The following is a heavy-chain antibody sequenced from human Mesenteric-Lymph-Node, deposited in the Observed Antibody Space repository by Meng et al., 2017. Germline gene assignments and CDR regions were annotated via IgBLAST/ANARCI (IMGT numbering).Heavy chain of an antibody. D-gene: IGHD2-21*02. CDR1: GYTFTSYA. Sequence: ASVKVSCKASGYTFTSYAMHWVRQAPGQRLEWMGWINAGNGNTKYSQKFQGRVTITRDTSASTAYMELSSLRSDDTAVYYCARVGVVVTTYFDYWGQGTLVTVSS. CDR2: INAGNGNT. J-gene: IGHJ4*02. CDR3: ARVGVVVTTYFDY. V-gene: IGHV1-3*01.